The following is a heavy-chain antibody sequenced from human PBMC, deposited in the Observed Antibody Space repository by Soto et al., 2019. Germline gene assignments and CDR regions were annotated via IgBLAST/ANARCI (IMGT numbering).Heavy chain of an antibody. J-gene: IGHJ4*02. D-gene: IGHD1-1*01. CDR1: GFTFGDYV. Sequence: EVQLVESGGNLVQPGRSLRLFCAASGFTFGDYVMHWVRQAPGKGLEWISSINENSGSLDYADSVKGRFTISRDNAKNSLYLQMNSLRIEDTALYYCAKDAHWSLDFWGQGTLVTVSS. CDR2: INENSGSL. CDR3: AKDAHWSLDF. V-gene: IGHV3-9*01.